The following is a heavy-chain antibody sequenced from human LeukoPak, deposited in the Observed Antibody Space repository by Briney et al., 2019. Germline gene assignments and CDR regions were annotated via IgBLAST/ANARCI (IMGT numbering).Heavy chain of an antibody. CDR2: ISSSSSYI. CDR1: GFTFSSYS. V-gene: IGHV3-21*01. D-gene: IGHD3-16*02. Sequence: GSLRLSCAASGFTFSSYSMNWVRQAPGKGLEWVSSISSSSSYIYYADSVKGRFTISRDNAKNSLYLQMNSLRAEDTAVYYCARLQGGGSYRNFDYWGQGTLVTVSS. CDR3: ARLQGGGSYRNFDY. J-gene: IGHJ4*02.